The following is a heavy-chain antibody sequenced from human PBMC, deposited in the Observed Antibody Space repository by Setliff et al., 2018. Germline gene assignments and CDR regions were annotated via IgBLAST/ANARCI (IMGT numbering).Heavy chain of an antibody. CDR3: VKQYYYDFSLALDF. D-gene: IGHD3-22*01. Sequence: GGSLRLSCAASGFAFSSYGMHWVRQAPGKGLEWVAFIRHDGGNINYAEFVKGRFTISRDNSKNTLFLQMNSPRPEDTAVYFCVKQYYYDFSLALDFWGQGTMVTVSS. CDR1: GFAFSSYG. J-gene: IGHJ3*01. V-gene: IGHV3-30*02. CDR2: IRHDGGNI.